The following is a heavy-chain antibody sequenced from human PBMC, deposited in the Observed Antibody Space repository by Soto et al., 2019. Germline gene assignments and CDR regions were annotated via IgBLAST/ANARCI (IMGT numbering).Heavy chain of an antibody. D-gene: IGHD4-17*01. J-gene: IGHJ4*02. Sequence: QVHLVESGGDVVQPGRSLRLSCAASGFTFSNYAMHWVRQAPGKGLEWVAVISYDGSNTYYADSVKGRFTISIDNSKNTLSLRMDSLRADDTAVYFCARRPVTYYFDHWGQGTLVTVSS. V-gene: IGHV3-30-3*01. CDR2: ISYDGSNT. CDR3: ARRPVTYYFDH. CDR1: GFTFSNYA.